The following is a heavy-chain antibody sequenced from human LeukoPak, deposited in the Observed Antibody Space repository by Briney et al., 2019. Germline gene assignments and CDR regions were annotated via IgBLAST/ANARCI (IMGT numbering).Heavy chain of an antibody. Sequence: GGSLRLSCAASGFTFSSYGMHWVRQAPGKGLEWVAVIWYDGSNKYYADSVKGRFTISRDNSKNTLYLQMNSLRAEDTAVYYCAKDSGDCSSTSCLYYYYYYYMDAWGKGTTVTVSS. CDR1: GFTFSSYG. D-gene: IGHD2-2*01. CDR2: IWYDGSNK. CDR3: AKDSGDCSSTSCLYYYYYYYMDA. J-gene: IGHJ6*03. V-gene: IGHV3-33*06.